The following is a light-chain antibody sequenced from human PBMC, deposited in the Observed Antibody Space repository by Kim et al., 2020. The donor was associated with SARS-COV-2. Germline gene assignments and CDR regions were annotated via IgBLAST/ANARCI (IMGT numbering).Light chain of an antibody. CDR3: TSYTGADTVV. Sequence: QSALTQPASVSGSPGQSITISCTGTSSLVGDYNYVSWYQQHPGKAPKLIIYDVTYRPSGVSTHFSGSKSVNTASLTISGLQAADEADYYCTSYTGADTVVFGGGTKLTVL. CDR1: SSLVGDYNY. J-gene: IGLJ2*01. V-gene: IGLV2-14*03. CDR2: DVT.